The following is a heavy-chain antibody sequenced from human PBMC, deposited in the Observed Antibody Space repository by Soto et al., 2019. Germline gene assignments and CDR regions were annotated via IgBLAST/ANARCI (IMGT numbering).Heavy chain of an antibody. Sequence: EVQLVESGGGLVEPGGSLRLSCAASGFSFPNAWMTWVRQAPGKGLAWVGRITNKENGEATKYAAPVKGRFTSSRDESENILYLQMDSLQTEDTAVYYCTPGRFGSNEWSFDYWGQGTLVTVSS. CDR1: GFSFPNAW. V-gene: IGHV3-15*06. J-gene: IGHJ4*02. CDR2: ITNKENGEAT. CDR3: TPGRFGSNEWSFDY. D-gene: IGHD2-8*01.